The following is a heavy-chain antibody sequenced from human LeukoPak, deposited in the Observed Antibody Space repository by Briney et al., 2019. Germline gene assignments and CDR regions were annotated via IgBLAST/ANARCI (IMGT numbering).Heavy chain of an antibody. CDR1: GFTFSSYM. CDR2: ISSSGSTI. CDR3: ARVGENWFDP. Sequence: PGGSLRLSCAASGFTFSSYMMTWVRQAPGKGLEWVSYISSSGSTIYYADSVKGRFTISRDNAKNSLYLQMNSLRAEDTAVYYCARVGENWFDPWGQGTLVTVSS. V-gene: IGHV3-48*04. J-gene: IGHJ5*02. D-gene: IGHD3-16*01.